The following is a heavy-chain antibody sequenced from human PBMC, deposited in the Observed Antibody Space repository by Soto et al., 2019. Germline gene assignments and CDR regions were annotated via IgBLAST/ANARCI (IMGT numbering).Heavy chain of an antibody. J-gene: IGHJ6*02. CDR3: ARVPSPFDYYYAMDV. CDR2: IYTSGST. V-gene: IGHV4-4*07. Sequence: SETLSLTCTVSGGSISSYYWSWIRQPAGKGLEWIGRIYTSGSTNYNPSLKSRVTMTVDTSKNQFSLKLNSLTDADTAVYFCARVPSPFDYYYAMDVWGQGTTVTVSS. D-gene: IGHD3-16*01. CDR1: GGSISSYY.